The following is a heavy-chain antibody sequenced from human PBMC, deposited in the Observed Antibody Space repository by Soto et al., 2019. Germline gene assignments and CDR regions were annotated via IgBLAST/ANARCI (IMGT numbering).Heavy chain of an antibody. V-gene: IGHV3-15*01. CDR2: IKSKSAGGTI. Sequence: EVQLVESGGGLVNPGGSLRLSCTASGFTFNDAYMTWVRQAPGKGLEWVGRIKSKSAGGTIDYAADVKGRFTISRVDSEQTLYLQMNSLNNDDTVVYYCLNTWSSWCQGTVVTVSS. D-gene: IGHD2-8*02. CDR1: GFTFNDAY. CDR3: LNTWSS. J-gene: IGHJ4*02.